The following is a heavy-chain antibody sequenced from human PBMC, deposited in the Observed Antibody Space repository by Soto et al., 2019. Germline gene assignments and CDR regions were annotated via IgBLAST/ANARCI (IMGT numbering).Heavy chain of an antibody. CDR3: AKGTIFGVATLYYYGMDV. CDR2: ISGSGGST. CDR1: GFTFSSYA. D-gene: IGHD3-3*01. V-gene: IGHV3-23*01. J-gene: IGHJ6*02. Sequence: PGGSLRLSCAASGFTFSSYAMSWVRQAPGKGLEWVSAISGSGGSTYYADSVKGRFTISRDNYKNTLYLQMNSLRAEDTAVYYCAKGTIFGVATLYYYGMDVWGPGTTVTISS.